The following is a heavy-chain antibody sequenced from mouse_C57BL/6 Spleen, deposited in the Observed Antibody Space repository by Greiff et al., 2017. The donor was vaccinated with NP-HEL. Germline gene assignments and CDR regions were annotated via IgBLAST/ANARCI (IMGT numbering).Heavy chain of an antibody. CDR1: GFSFNTYA. D-gene: IGHD1-1*01. J-gene: IGHJ3*01. CDR3: VRQDYGSSYLAWFAY. CDR2: IRSKSNNYAT. V-gene: IGHV10-1*01. Sequence: GGGLVQPKGSLKLSCAASGFSFNTYAMNWVRQAPGKGLEWVARIRSKSNNYATYYADSVKDRFTISRDDSESMLYLQMNNLKTEDTAMYHCVRQDYGSSYLAWFAYWGQGTLVTVSA.